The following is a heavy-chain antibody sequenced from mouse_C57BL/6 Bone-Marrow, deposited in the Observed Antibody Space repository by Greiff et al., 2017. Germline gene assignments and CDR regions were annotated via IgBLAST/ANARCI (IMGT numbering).Heavy chain of an antibody. J-gene: IGHJ1*03. CDR2: INPNNGGT. Sequence: EVQLLQSGPELVKPGASVKISCTASGYTFTDYYMNWVKQSHGKSLEWIGDINPNNGGTSYNQKFKGKATLTVDKSSSTAYMELRSLTSEDAAVYYCARYWYFDVWGTGTTVTVSA. V-gene: IGHV1-26*01. CDR1: GYTFTDYY. CDR3: ARYWYFDV.